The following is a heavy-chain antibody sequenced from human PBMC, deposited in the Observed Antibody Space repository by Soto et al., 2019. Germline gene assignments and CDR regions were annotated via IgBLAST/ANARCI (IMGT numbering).Heavy chain of an antibody. CDR1: GGSFSGYY. D-gene: IGHD4-17*01. Sequence: SETLSLTCAVYGGSFSGYYWSWIRQPPGKGLEWIGEINHSGSTNYNPSLKSRVTISVDTSKNQFSLKLSSVTAADTAVYYCARTTVTTPHYYYYGMDVWGQGTTVTVSS. V-gene: IGHV4-34*01. J-gene: IGHJ6*02. CDR2: INHSGST. CDR3: ARTTVTTPHYYYYGMDV.